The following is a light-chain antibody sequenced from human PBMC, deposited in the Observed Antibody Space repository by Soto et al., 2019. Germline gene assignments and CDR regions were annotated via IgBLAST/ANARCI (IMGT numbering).Light chain of an antibody. CDR3: QQRSNLPPT. Sequence: IVMPQSPGTLSVSPGERATLSCRASQSISSYLAWYRQIPGQAPRLLIYDASNRATGIPDRFSGGGSGTDFTLTISSLEPEDFAVYYCQQRSNLPPTFGQGTRLEIK. CDR1: QSISSY. CDR2: DAS. V-gene: IGKV3-11*01. J-gene: IGKJ5*01.